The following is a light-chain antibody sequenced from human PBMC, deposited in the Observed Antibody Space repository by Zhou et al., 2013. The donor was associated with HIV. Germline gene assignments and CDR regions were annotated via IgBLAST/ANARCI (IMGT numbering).Light chain of an antibody. Sequence: IVLTQSPATLSLSPGERATLSCRASQSVRNYLAWYQQKPGQAPRLLVYDASKRATGIPGRFSGSGSGTDFTLTIGTLEAEDFAVYYCQQRSSWPITFGQGTRLEIK. CDR1: QSVRNY. J-gene: IGKJ5*01. V-gene: IGKV3-11*01. CDR3: QQRSSWPIT. CDR2: DAS.